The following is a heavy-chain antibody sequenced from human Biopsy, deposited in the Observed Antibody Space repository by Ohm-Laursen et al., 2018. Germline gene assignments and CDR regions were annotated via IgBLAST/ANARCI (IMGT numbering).Heavy chain of an antibody. CDR2: INHRGST. Sequence: SETLSLTCAVYGGSFSGYYWSWIRQPPGKGLEWIGEINHRGSTNYNPSLKSRVTMSVDTSKNQFSLKVYSVTAADTAIYYCATTTMDTSGWYGNYFDSWGQGALVTVSS. D-gene: IGHD6-19*01. J-gene: IGHJ4*02. V-gene: IGHV4-34*01. CDR1: GGSFSGYY. CDR3: ATTTMDTSGWYGNYFDS.